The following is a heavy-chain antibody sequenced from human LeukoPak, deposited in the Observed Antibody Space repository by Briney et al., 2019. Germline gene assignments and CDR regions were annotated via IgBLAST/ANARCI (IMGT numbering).Heavy chain of an antibody. CDR3: ASDTYYYDSLRWFDP. D-gene: IGHD3-22*01. CDR1: GGSISSYY. CDR2: IYDSGST. V-gene: IGHV4-59*12. Sequence: SETLSLTCTVSGGSISSYYWSWIRQPPGKGLEWIGYIYDSGSTNYNPSLKSRVTISVDTSKNQFSLKLSSVTAADTAVYYCASDTYYYDSLRWFDPWGQGTLVTVSS. J-gene: IGHJ5*02.